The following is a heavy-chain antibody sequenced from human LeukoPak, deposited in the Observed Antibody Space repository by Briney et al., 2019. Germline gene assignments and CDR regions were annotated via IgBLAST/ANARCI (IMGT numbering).Heavy chain of an antibody. D-gene: IGHD3-10*01. V-gene: IGHV4-39*01. CDR2: IYYSGST. CDR3: AANYGSGSYYNVDY. Sequence: TSETLSLTCTVSGGSISSSSYYWGWIRQPPGKGLEWIGSIYYSGSTYYNPSLKSRVTISVDTSKNQFSLKLSSVTAADTAVYYCAANYGSGSYYNVDYWGQGTLVTVSS. J-gene: IGHJ4*02. CDR1: GGSISSSSYY.